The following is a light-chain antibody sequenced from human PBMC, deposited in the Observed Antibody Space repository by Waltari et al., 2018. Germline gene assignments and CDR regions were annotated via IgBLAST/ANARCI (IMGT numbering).Light chain of an antibody. J-gene: IGLJ2*01. CDR1: TSKIGAYKY. V-gene: IGLV2-14*01. Sequence: QSALPQPASVSGSPGKSITFSCRGTTSKIGAYKYVPWYQQHQVKAPKLVISEVSNRPSGVSDRFTGSKSGNTASLTISGLQTSDEALYYCSSYTGKTTLVTFGGGTKVTVL. CDR2: EVS. CDR3: SSYTGKTTLVT.